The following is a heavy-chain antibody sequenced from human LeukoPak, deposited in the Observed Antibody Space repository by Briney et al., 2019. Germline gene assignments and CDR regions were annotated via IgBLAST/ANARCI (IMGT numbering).Heavy chain of an antibody. J-gene: IGHJ4*02. V-gene: IGHV3-7*03. CDR1: GFPFSSYS. D-gene: IGHD6-13*01. Sequence: PGGSLRLSCAASGFPFSSYSTTWVRQAPGKGLEWVAKIKPDGTTKFYVDSVKGRFTISRDNALNSLYLQMNSLRAEDTAIYYCARSIPYGTTWYGRSDYWGQGTLVTVSS. CDR2: IKPDGTTK. CDR3: ARSIPYGTTWYGRSDY.